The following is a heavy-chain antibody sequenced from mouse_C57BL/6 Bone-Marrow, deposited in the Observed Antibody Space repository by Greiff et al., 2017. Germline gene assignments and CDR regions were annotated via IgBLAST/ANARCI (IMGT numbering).Heavy chain of an antibody. CDR1: GFTFSSYG. J-gene: IGHJ3*01. CDR2: ISSGGSYT. CDR3: ARHRTY. Sequence: EVKLVESGGDLVKPGGSLKLSCAASGFTFSSYGMSWVRQTPDKRLEWVATISSGGSYTYYPDSVKGRFTISRDNAKNTLYLQMSSLKSEDTAMYYGARHRTYWGQGTLVTVSA. V-gene: IGHV5-6*01.